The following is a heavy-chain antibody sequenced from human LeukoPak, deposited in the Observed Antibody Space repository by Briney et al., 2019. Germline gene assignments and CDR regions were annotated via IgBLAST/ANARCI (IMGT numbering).Heavy chain of an antibody. CDR1: DFSVNTNF. J-gene: IGHJ4*02. Sequence: GGSLRLSCVASDFSVNTNFMNWVRQAPGKGLEWVSVILTSGTTYYADSVKGRFTISRDNSKNTVDLQMNSLTADDTAVYYCVRSGYSNGWFRSWGQGTLVTVSS. D-gene: IGHD6-19*01. V-gene: IGHV3-53*01. CDR3: VRSGYSNGWFRS. CDR2: ILTSGTT.